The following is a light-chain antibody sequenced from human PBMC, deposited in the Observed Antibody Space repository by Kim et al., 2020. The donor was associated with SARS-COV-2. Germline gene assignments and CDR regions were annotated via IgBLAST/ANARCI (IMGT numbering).Light chain of an antibody. V-gene: IGLV1-51*01. CDR1: SSNIGNTY. Sequence: GQKVSLSCSGRSSNIGNTYVSWYQQLPGTAPKLLLYDNTKRPSGIPDRFSGSKSGTSATLGITGLQTGDEADYYCGTWDSSLSVVIFGGGTQLTVL. CDR3: GTWDSSLSVVI. CDR2: DNT. J-gene: IGLJ2*01.